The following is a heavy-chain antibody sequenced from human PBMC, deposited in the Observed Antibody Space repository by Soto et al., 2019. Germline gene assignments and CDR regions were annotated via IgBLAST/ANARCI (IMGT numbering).Heavy chain of an antibody. V-gene: IGHV1-18*01. Sequence: QVHLVQSGAEVKKPGASVKVSCKASGYTFTSYGITWVRQAPGQGLEWMGWISAHNGNTDYAQKLQGRVIVTRDTSPSTAYMELRSLRSDVTAVYYCARGRYGDHWGQAALVTVSS. D-gene: IGHD1-1*01. CDR1: GYTFTSYG. CDR2: ISAHNGNT. J-gene: IGHJ4*02. CDR3: ARGRYGDH.